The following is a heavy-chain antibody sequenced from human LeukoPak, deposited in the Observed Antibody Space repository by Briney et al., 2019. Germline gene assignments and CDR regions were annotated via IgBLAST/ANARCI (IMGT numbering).Heavy chain of an antibody. J-gene: IGHJ4*02. Sequence: SESLSLTCAVYGGSFSAYYWSWIRQPPGKGLEWIGEIHHSGNTNYNPSLKSRVTISVHTSKNQYSLKLSSVTAADTAVYYCARGDWIDWGQGTLVTVSS. D-gene: IGHD1-1*01. CDR1: GGSFSAYY. V-gene: IGHV4-34*01. CDR3: ARGDWID. CDR2: IHHSGNT.